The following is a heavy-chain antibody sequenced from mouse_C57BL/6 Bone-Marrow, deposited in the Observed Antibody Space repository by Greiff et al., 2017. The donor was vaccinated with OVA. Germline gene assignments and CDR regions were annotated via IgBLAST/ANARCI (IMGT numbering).Heavy chain of an antibody. V-gene: IGHV1-19*01. CDR3: ARLLDGYYDY. J-gene: IGHJ2*01. Sequence: EVKLQESGPVLVKPGASVKMSCKASGYTFTDYYMNWVKQSHGKSLEWIGVINPYNGGTSYNQKFKGKATLTVDKSSSTAYMELNSLTSEDSAVYYCARLLDGYYDYWGQGTTLTVSS. D-gene: IGHD2-3*01. CDR2: INPYNGGT. CDR1: GYTFTDYY.